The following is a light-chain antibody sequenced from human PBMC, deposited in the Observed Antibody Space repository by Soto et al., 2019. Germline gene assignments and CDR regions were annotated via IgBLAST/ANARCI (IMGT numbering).Light chain of an antibody. CDR1: QSLVHSNGYTY. Sequence: DLVMTQTPLSSPVTLGQSASISCRSSQSLVHSNGYTYLIWLQQRPGQPPRPLINNISNRFSGVPDRFSGSGAGTEFTLEISRVQPEDVGVYFCMQATQFPRTFGQGTKVTIK. CDR3: MQATQFPRT. J-gene: IGKJ1*01. CDR2: NIS. V-gene: IGKV2-24*01.